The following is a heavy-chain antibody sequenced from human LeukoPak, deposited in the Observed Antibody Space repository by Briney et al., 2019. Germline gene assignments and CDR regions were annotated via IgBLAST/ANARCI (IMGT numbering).Heavy chain of an antibody. CDR1: GGSVSSDTHY. V-gene: IGHV4-61*01. Sequence: SETLSLTCTVSGGSVSSDTHYWSWIRQPPGKGLEWIGYIYYSGSTNSNPSLKSRVTLSVDTSRNQFSLRLSSVTAADTAIYYCARGGCSGSSCYPPLPYYYYGMDVWGKGTTVAVSS. CDR3: ARGGCSGSSCYPPLPYYYYGMDV. CDR2: IYYSGST. J-gene: IGHJ6*04. D-gene: IGHD2-15*01.